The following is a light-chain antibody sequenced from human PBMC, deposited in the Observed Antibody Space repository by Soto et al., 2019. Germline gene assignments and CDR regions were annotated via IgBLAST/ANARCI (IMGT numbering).Light chain of an antibody. CDR2: DAS. Sequence: DIQMTQSPSSLSAFVGDRVTITCQASQDINIYLNWYQQKPGKAPKLLIYDASNLATGVPSKFSGSGSETDFTFTINSPQPEDIAPDFGQQYGNLPLSIGGGTKVEIK. CDR3: QQYGNLPLS. V-gene: IGKV1-33*01. J-gene: IGKJ4*01. CDR1: QDINIY.